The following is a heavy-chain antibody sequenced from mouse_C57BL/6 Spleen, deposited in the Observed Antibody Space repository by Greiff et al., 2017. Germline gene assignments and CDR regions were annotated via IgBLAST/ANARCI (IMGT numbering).Heavy chain of an antibody. J-gene: IGHJ1*03. V-gene: IGHV1-26*01. CDR2: ITPNNGGT. Sequence: VQLQQSGPELVKPGASVKISCKASGYTFTDYYMNWVKQSHGKSLEWIGDITPNNGGTSYNQQFKGKATLTVDKSSSTAYMELRSLTSEDSAVYYCARSYDYDASYWYFDVWGTGTTVTVAS. D-gene: IGHD2-4*01. CDR3: ARSYDYDASYWYFDV. CDR1: GYTFTDYY.